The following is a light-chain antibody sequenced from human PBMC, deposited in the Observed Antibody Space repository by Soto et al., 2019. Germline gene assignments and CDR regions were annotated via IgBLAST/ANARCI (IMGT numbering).Light chain of an antibody. Sequence: EVVLTQSPGTLSLSPGERATLSCRSSQSVSTNYLAWYQQKPGQAPRLLIYGASIRATGIPDRFSGSGSGTDFTLTISSLQPDDFATYYCQHYKMYSPWTFGQGTKVDIK. CDR2: GAS. CDR1: QSVSTNY. CDR3: QHYKMYSPWT. V-gene: IGKV3-20*01. J-gene: IGKJ1*01.